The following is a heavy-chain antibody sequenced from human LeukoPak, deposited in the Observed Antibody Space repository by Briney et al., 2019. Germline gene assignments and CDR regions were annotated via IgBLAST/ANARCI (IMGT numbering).Heavy chain of an antibody. D-gene: IGHD4-11*01. V-gene: IGHV3-7*01. Sequence: GGSLRLSCAASGFTFSDYWMNWVRQAPGKGLEWVANVKNDGSEKYYVDSVKGRFTISRDNAKNSLYLQMNSLRVEDTAVYCCRTGHYSGHAWGQGTLVTVSS. CDR2: VKNDGSEK. CDR3: RTGHYSGHA. CDR1: GFTFSDYW. J-gene: IGHJ5*02.